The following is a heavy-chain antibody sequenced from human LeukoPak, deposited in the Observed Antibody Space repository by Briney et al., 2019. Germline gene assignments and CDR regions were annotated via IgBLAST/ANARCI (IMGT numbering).Heavy chain of an antibody. Sequence: GGSLRLSCAASGFTVSSNYMSWVRQAPGKGLEWVSVIYSGGGTYYADSVKGRFTISRDNSKNTLYLQMNSLRAEDTAVYYCAKGRMSRPYYFDYWGQGILVTVSS. CDR3: AKGRMSRPYYFDY. J-gene: IGHJ4*02. CDR2: IYSGGGT. V-gene: IGHV3-53*01. CDR1: GFTVSSNY.